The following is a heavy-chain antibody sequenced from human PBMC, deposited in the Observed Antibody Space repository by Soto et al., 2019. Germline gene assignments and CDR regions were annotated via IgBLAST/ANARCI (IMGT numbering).Heavy chain of an antibody. V-gene: IGHV1-2*04. Sequence: GASVKVSCKASGYTFIGYYIHWVRQAPGQGLEWMGWINPNSGGTNYAQRFQGWVTMTRDRSKNQFSLKLSSVTAADTAVYYCASLGWGGDYYYYGMDVWGQGTTVTVSS. J-gene: IGHJ6*02. CDR1: GYTFIGYY. D-gene: IGHD3-16*01. CDR3: ASLGWGGDYYYYGMDV. CDR2: INPNSGGT.